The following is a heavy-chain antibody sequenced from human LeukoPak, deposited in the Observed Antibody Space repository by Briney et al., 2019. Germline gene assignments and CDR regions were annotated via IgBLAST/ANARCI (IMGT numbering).Heavy chain of an antibody. CDR3: ARAQYYYDSSGIDY. CDR2: ISSSGSTI. Sequence: GGSLRLSCAASGFTFSSYEMNWGRQAPGKGLEWVSCISSSGSTIYYADSVKGRFTISRDNAKNSLYLQMNSLRAEDTAVYYCARAQYYYDSSGIDYWGQGTLVTVSS. D-gene: IGHD3-22*01. J-gene: IGHJ4*02. CDR1: GFTFSSYE. V-gene: IGHV3-48*03.